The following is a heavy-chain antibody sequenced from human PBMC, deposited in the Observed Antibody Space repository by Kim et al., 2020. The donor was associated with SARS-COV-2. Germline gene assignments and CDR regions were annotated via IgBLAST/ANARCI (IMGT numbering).Heavy chain of an antibody. CDR2: INHSGST. Sequence: SETLSLTCAVYGGSFSGYYWSWIRQPPGKGLEWIGEINHSGSTNYNPSLKSRVTISVDTSKNKFSLTLSSVTAADTAVYYCARGNYGSGSYAAFDFWGQGTMVTVSS. D-gene: IGHD3-10*01. CDR1: GGSFSGYY. V-gene: IGHV4-34*01. J-gene: IGHJ3*01. CDR3: ARGNYGSGSYAAFDF.